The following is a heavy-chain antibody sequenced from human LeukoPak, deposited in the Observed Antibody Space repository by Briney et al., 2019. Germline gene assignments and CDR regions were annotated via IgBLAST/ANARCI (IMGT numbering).Heavy chain of an antibody. D-gene: IGHD4-17*01. CDR1: GFTFSTYG. Sequence: GRSPRLSCAASGFTFSTYGMHWVRQAPGKGLEWVSSISSSSSYIYYADSVKGRFTISRDNAKNSLYLQMNSLRAEDTAVYYCARAVYGFDAFDIWGQGTMVTVSS. CDR2: ISSSSSYI. V-gene: IGHV3-21*01. J-gene: IGHJ3*02. CDR3: ARAVYGFDAFDI.